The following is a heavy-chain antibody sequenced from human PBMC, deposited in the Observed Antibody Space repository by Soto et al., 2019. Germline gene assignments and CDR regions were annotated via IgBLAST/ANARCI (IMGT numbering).Heavy chain of an antibody. J-gene: IGHJ5*02. D-gene: IGHD3-10*01. Sequence: GGSLRLSXAASGFTFSSYAMHWVRQAPGKGLEWVAVISYDGSNKYYADSVKGRFTVSRDNSKNTLYLQMNSLRAEDTAVYYCARAARITMVRGVEGNWFDPWGQGTLVTVSS. CDR3: ARAARITMVRGVEGNWFDP. V-gene: IGHV3-30-3*01. CDR1: GFTFSSYA. CDR2: ISYDGSNK.